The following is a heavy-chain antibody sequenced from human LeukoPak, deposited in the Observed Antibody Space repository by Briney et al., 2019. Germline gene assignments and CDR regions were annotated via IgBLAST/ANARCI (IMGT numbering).Heavy chain of an antibody. Sequence: ASVKVSCKASGYTFTSYYMHWVRQAPGQGLEWMGIINPSGGSTSYALKFQGRVTTTRDMSTSTVYMELSSLRSEDTAVYYCARDPALRLGISEWLSPWFDPWGQGTLVTVSS. CDR2: INPSGGST. CDR3: ARDPALRLGISEWLSPWFDP. J-gene: IGHJ5*02. V-gene: IGHV1-46*01. D-gene: IGHD3-3*01. CDR1: GYTFTSYY.